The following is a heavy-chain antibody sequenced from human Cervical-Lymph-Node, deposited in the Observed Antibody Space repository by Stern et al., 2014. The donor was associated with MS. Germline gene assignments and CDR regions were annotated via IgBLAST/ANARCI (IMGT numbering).Heavy chain of an antibody. Sequence: QLVPSGGGLVQPGGSRKLSWAASGFIFGIYDIHWVRPAPGKGLERLSAIGTAGDTYYSDSVKGRFTISRENAKNSLYLQMNSLRAGDTAVYYCARASGWFGSAFDIWGQGTMVTVSS. CDR2: IGTAGDT. D-gene: IGHD6-19*01. V-gene: IGHV3-13*01. CDR3: ARASGWFGSAFDI. CDR1: GFIFGIYD. J-gene: IGHJ3*02.